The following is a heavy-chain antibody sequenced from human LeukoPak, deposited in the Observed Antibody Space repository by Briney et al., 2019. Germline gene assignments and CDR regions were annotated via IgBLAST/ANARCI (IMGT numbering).Heavy chain of an antibody. CDR2: ISYDGSNK. J-gene: IGHJ4*02. V-gene: IGHV3-30*03. CDR3: ARQLGYCSDGTCYFDH. Sequence: GGSLRLSCAASGFTFSSYGMHWVRQAPGKGLEGVAVISYDGSNKYYADSVKGRFTISRDNSKNTLYLQVNSLRAEDTAVYYCARQLGYCSDGTCYFDHWGQGTLVTVSS. D-gene: IGHD2-15*01. CDR1: GFTFSSYG.